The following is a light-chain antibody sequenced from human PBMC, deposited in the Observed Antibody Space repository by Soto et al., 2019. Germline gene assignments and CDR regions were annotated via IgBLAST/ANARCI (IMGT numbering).Light chain of an antibody. J-gene: IGKJ2*01. CDR2: AAS. Sequence: IQMTQSPSSLSASVGDRVIITCRSDHSINNYLNWYQQRPGKVPKLLIYAASTLQSVFPSTFSGSGSGRVFTLTINSLQPEDFATYYCQQSYSTLGTFGRGTRVE. CDR3: QQSYSTLGT. CDR1: HSINNY. V-gene: IGKV1-39*01.